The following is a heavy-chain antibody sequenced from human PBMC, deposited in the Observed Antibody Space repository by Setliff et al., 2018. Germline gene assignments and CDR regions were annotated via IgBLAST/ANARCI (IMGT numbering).Heavy chain of an antibody. CDR1: GFSLNTSGMR. CDR3: ARISASSSHVDY. Sequence: SGPTLVNTTPTLTLTCTFSGFSLNTSGMRVSWIRQPTGKALEWLARIDWVDDKFYRPSLKTRLTISKDTSKKQVVLTMTNMDPVDTATYYCARISASSSHVDYWGPGTLVTVSS. J-gene: IGHJ4*02. CDR2: IDWVDDK. D-gene: IGHD6-13*01. V-gene: IGHV2-70*04.